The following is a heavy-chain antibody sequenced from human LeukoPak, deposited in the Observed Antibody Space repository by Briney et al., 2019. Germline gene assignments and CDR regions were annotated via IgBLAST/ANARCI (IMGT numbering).Heavy chain of an antibody. D-gene: IGHD3-22*01. V-gene: IGHV3-23*01. CDR2: ISGSGGST. J-gene: IGHJ4*02. CDR1: GFTFSSYG. Sequence: GGTLRLSCAASGFTFSSYGMSWVRQAPGKGLEWVSAISGSGGSTYYADSVKGRFTISRDNSKNTLYLQMNSLRAEDTAVYYCARLHYYDSSGYSDYWGQGTLVTVSS. CDR3: ARLHYYDSSGYSDY.